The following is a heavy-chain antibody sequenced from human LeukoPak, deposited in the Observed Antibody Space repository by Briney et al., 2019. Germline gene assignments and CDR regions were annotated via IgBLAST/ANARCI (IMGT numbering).Heavy chain of an antibody. V-gene: IGHV3-11*01. CDR2: ISSSGSTI. J-gene: IGHJ4*02. D-gene: IGHD1-14*01. Sequence: GGSLRLSCAASGFTFSAYYRSWIPQPPGKGLEWVSYISSSGSTIYYADSVKGRFTISRDNAKNSLYLQMNSLRAEDTAVYYCARDDHELGPDYWGQGTLVTVSS. CDR3: ARDDHELGPDY. CDR1: GFTFSAYY.